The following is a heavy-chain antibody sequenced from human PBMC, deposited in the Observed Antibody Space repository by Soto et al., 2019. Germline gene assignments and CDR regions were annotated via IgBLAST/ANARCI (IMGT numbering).Heavy chain of an antibody. D-gene: IGHD3-22*01. V-gene: IGHV4-31*03. J-gene: IGHJ5*02. CDR3: ARARDRSGYYSP. Sequence: QVQLQESGPGLVKPSQTLSLTCTVSGDSISSGGYYWSWIRQHPGKGLDWIGYIYYSGSTYYNPSLKSRVTISVDTSKNQFSLKLSSVPAADTAVYYCARARDRSGYYSPCGQGTLVTVSS. CDR2: IYYSGST. CDR1: GDSISSGGYY.